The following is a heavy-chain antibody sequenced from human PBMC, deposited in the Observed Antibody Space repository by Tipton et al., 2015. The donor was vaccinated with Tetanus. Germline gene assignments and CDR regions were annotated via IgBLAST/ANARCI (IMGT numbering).Heavy chain of an antibody. D-gene: IGHD2-15*01. J-gene: IGHJ4*02. V-gene: IGHV4-59*01. Sequence: TLSLTCSVSGGSISTSYWTWIRQSPGKGLEWIGYISNLGRTNYNPSLRSRLTISVDTSKNQFSLKLASMTAADAAVYYCARGSAQYSNDHSLTYWGQGTRVPVSS. CDR1: GGSISTSY. CDR3: ARGSAQYSNDHSLTY. CDR2: ISNLGRT.